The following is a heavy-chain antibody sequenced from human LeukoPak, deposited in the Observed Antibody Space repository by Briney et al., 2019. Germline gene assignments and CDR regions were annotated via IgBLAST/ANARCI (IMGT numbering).Heavy chain of an antibody. Sequence: SETLSLTCAVYGGSFSGYYWSWIRPPPGKGLEWIGEINHSGSTNYNPSLKSRVTISVDTSKNQFSLKLSSVTAADTAVYHCARGGVAARRGLSYWGQGTLVTVSS. CDR2: INHSGST. V-gene: IGHV4-34*01. CDR1: GGSFSGYY. D-gene: IGHD6-6*01. J-gene: IGHJ4*02. CDR3: ARGGVAARRGLSY.